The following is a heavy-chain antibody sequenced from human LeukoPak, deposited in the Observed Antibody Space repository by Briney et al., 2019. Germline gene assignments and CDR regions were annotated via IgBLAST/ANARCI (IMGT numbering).Heavy chain of an antibody. V-gene: IGHV3-30*18. Sequence: GGSLRLSCAASGFTFSSYGMHWVRQAPGKGLEWVAVISYDGSNKYYADSVKGRFTISRDNSKNTLYLQMNSLRAEDTAVYYCAKEMGYCSSTSCYGPRAFDIWGQGTMVTVSS. CDR3: AKEMGYCSSTSCYGPRAFDI. D-gene: IGHD2-2*01. CDR2: ISYDGSNK. CDR1: GFTFSSYG. J-gene: IGHJ3*02.